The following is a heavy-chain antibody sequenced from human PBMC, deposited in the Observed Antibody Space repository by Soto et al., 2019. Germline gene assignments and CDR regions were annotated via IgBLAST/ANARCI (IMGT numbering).Heavy chain of an antibody. D-gene: IGHD3-22*01. CDR3: ARGRYYYDSSGYSPLSY. J-gene: IGHJ4*02. Sequence: QVQLQESGPGLVKPSETLSLTCTVSGGSVSSGSYYWSWIRQPPGKGLEWIGYIYYSGSTNYNPSLKSRVTISVDTSKNQFSLKLSSVTAADTAVYYCARGRYYYDSSGYSPLSYWGQGTLVTVSS. CDR2: IYYSGST. V-gene: IGHV4-61*01. CDR1: GGSVSSGSYY.